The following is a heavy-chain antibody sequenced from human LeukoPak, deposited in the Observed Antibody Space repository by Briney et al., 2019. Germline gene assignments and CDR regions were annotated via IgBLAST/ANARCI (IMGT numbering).Heavy chain of an antibody. V-gene: IGHV3-53*01. Sequence: GGSLRLSCAASGFTVSSNYMSWVRQAPGKGLEWVSVIYSGGSTYYADSVKGRFTISRDNSKNTLYLQMNSLRAEDTAVYYCARGVVTVRGLRGYAFDIWGQGTMVTVSS. CDR1: GFTVSSNY. D-gene: IGHD3-10*01. CDR3: ARGVVTVRGLRGYAFDI. CDR2: IYSGGST. J-gene: IGHJ3*02.